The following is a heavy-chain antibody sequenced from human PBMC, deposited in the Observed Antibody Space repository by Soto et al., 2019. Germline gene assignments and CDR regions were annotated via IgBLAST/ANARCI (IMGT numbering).Heavy chain of an antibody. Sequence: QVQLVQSGAEVKKPGSSVKVSCKASGGTFSSYTISWVRQAPGQGLEWMGRIIPILGIANYAQQFQGRVTITADKSTSTAYMELSSLRSEDTAVYYCARNYYFWSGMVVYWGQGTLVTVSS. V-gene: IGHV1-69*02. CDR1: GGTFSSYT. CDR3: ARNYYFWSGMVVY. J-gene: IGHJ4*02. D-gene: IGHD3-3*01. CDR2: IIPILGIA.